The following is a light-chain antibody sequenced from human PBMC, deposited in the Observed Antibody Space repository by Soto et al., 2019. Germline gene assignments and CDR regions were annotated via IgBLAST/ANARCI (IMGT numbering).Light chain of an antibody. CDR3: QTWGTGVV. CDR1: SGRSSYT. Sequence: QSVLTQSPSASAILGASVKLTCTLSSGRSSYTIAWHQQQPEKGPRYLMTLNNDGSHIRGDGIPDRFSGSSSGVERYLTISSLQSEDEADYYCQTWGTGVVFGGGTKLTVL. J-gene: IGLJ2*01. V-gene: IGLV4-69*01. CDR2: LNNDGSH.